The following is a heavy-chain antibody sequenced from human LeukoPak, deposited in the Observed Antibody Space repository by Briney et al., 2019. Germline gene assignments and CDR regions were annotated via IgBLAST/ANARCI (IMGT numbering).Heavy chain of an antibody. CDR2: INGDGSST. D-gene: IGHD6-13*01. Sequence: GGSLRLSCAASGFTFSDYWMHWVRQAPGKGLVWVSRINGDGSSTNYADSVKGRSTISRDNAKNTLYLQMNSLRAEDTAVYYCARAAAGTRNAFDIWGQETMVSVSS. CDR3: ARAAAGTRNAFDI. CDR1: GFTFSDYW. J-gene: IGHJ3*02. V-gene: IGHV3-74*01.